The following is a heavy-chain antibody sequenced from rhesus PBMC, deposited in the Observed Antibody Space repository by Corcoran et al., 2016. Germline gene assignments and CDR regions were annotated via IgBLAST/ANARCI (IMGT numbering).Heavy chain of an antibody. CDR2: MDVNFAGT. J-gene: IGHJ3*01. CDR3: ARRGNFDAFDF. V-gene: IGHV4-81*01. Sequence: QLQLQESGPGLVKPSETLSLTCAVSGGSIYGYSWSWIRQPPGKGLEWIWDMDVNFAGTNYNPSLKSRVTSSKDTSKNQFSLNLRSVSAADTAVYYCARRGNFDAFDFWGQGLRVTVSS. CDR1: GGSIYGYS.